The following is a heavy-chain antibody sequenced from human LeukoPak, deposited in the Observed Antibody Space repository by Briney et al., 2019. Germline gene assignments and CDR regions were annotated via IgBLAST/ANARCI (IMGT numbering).Heavy chain of an antibody. Sequence: PGGSLRLSCAASGFTFSSYGMHWVRQAPGKGLEWEAFIRYDGSNKYYADSVKGRFTISRDNSKNTLYLQMNSLRAEDTAVYYCAKFLEWESSPWGQGTLVTVSS. J-gene: IGHJ5*02. CDR2: IRYDGSNK. D-gene: IGHD3-3*01. CDR1: GFTFSSYG. V-gene: IGHV3-30*02. CDR3: AKFLEWESSP.